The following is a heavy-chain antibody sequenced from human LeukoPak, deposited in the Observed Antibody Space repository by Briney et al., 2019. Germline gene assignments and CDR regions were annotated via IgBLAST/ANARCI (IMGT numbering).Heavy chain of an antibody. CDR1: GVSVSSGNYF. D-gene: IGHD4-23*01. CDR3: ARVVNADYVGT. V-gene: IGHV4-61*01. CDR2: IYYSGST. J-gene: IGHJ5*02. Sequence: SSETQSLPCTVSGVSVSSGNYFWSWIRQPPGKGLEWIGYIYYSGSTNYNPSLKSRVTISVDTSKNQFSLKLSSVTAADTAVYYCARVVNADYVGTWGQGTLVTVSS.